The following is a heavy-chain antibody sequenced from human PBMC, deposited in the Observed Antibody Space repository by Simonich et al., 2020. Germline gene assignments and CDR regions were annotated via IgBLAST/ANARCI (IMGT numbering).Heavy chain of an antibody. D-gene: IGHD3-22*01. V-gene: IGHV3-23*01. CDR2: ISGRGGST. J-gene: IGHJ3*02. CDR1: GFTFSSYA. Sequence: GGGLVQPGGSLRLSCAASGFTFSSYAMSWVRHAPGKGLEWVSAISGRGGSTYYADSVKGRFTISRDNSKNTLYLQMNSLRAEDTAVYYCAKDLGERITMIVVVIDAFDIWGQGTMVTVSS. CDR3: AKDLGERITMIVVVIDAFDI.